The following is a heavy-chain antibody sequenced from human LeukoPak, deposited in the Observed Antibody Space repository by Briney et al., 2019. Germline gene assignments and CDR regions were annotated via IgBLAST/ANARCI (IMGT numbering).Heavy chain of an antibody. Sequence: ASVKVSCKASGYTFTSYGISWVRQAPGQGLEWMGWISAYNGNTNYAQKLQGRVTMTTDTSTSTAYMELRSLRSDDTAVYYCARDTLIVVVPRELDYWGQGTLVTVSS. CDR3: ARDTLIVVVPRELDY. CDR2: ISAYNGNT. V-gene: IGHV1-18*01. J-gene: IGHJ4*02. CDR1: GYTFTSYG. D-gene: IGHD2-2*01.